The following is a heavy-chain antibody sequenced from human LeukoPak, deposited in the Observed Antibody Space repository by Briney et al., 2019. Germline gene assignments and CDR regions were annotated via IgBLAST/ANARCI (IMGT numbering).Heavy chain of an antibody. Sequence: GGSLRLSCAASGFTFDDYDISWVRQPLGKGLEWVSGISWNGNHIAYADSVKGRFTISRDNAKNSLYLQMNRLRAEDTAVYYCAELGITMIGGVWGKGTTVTISS. CDR2: ISWNGNHI. CDR3: AELGITMIGGV. J-gene: IGHJ6*04. CDR1: GFTFDDYD. D-gene: IGHD3-10*02. V-gene: IGHV3-20*04.